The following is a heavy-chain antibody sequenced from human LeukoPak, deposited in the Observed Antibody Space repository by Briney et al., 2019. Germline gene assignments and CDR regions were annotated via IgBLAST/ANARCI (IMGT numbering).Heavy chain of an antibody. J-gene: IGHJ4*02. Sequence: GESRKISCKGSGYSFADSWIAWVRQMPGKGLEWMGLIYPGDSDTRYSPSFQGQVSISVDKSISTTFLQWSSLKASDTAMYYCARQYGRPYDYWGQGTLDSVSS. CDR1: GYSFADSW. CDR3: ARQYGRPYDY. V-gene: IGHV5-51*01. CDR2: IYPGDSDT. D-gene: IGHD3-10*01.